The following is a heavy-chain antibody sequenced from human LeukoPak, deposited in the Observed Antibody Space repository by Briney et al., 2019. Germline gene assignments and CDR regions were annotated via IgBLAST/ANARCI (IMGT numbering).Heavy chain of an antibody. J-gene: IGHJ6*03. CDR3: AKVTATFSRTNYYYYMDV. V-gene: IGHV3-74*01. Sequence: GGSLRLSCAASGFTFSSYWMHWVRQAPGKGLVWVSRINSDGSSTSYADSVKGRFTISRDSAKNTLYLQMNSLRAEDTAVYYCAKVTATFSRTNYYYYMDVWGKGTTVTVSS. CDR1: GFTFSSYW. D-gene: IGHD2-21*02. CDR2: INSDGSST.